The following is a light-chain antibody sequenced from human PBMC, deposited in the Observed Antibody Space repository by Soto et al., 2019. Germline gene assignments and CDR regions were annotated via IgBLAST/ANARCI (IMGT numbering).Light chain of an antibody. CDR3: QQTFNVPPWT. V-gene: IGKV1-39*01. Sequence: DIQMTQSPSSLSASVGDTVTITCRASQNIDIYLNWYQQKAGTAPKVLISGASNLQRGVPSRFSGSGSGTDFTLTINNLQPEDFATYFCQQTFNVPPWTFGQGTKVHIK. J-gene: IGKJ1*01. CDR1: QNIDIY. CDR2: GAS.